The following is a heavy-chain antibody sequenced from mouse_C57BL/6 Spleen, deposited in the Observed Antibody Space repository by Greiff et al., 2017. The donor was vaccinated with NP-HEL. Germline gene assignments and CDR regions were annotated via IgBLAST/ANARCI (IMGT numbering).Heavy chain of an antibody. CDR1: GYSITSGYY. J-gene: IGHJ2*01. V-gene: IGHV3-6*01. CDR2: ISYDGSN. D-gene: IGHD3-2*02. Sequence: ESGPGLVKPSQSLSLTCSVTGYSITSGYYWNWIRQFPGNQLEWMGYISYDGSNNYNPSLKNRISITRDTSKNQFFLKLNSVTTEDTATYYCAREGSSGYGDYWGQGTTLTVSS. CDR3: AREGSSGYGDY.